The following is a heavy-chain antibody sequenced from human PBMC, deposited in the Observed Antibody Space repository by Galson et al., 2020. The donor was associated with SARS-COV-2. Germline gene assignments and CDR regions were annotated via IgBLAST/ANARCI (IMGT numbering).Heavy chain of an antibody. D-gene: IGHD5-18*01. CDR1: GGSISSSSYY. V-gene: IGHV4-39*01. J-gene: IGHJ5*02. Sequence: SETLSLTCTVSGGSISSSSYYWGWIRQPPGKGLEWIGSIYYSGSTYYNPSLKSRVTISVDTSKNQFSLKLSSVTAADTAVYYCARHIDSYGYSGSSWFDPWGQGTLVTVSS. CDR3: ARHIDSYGYSGSSWFDP. CDR2: IYYSGST.